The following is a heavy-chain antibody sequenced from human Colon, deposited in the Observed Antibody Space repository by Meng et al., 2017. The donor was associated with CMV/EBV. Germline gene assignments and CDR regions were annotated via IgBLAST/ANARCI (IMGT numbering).Heavy chain of an antibody. Sequence: INSGDYYWSWIRQPPGKGLEWVGYIFYSGSTYYSPSLKSRVTISVDTSKTQFSLKLSSVTAADTAVYYCARVLRKYYYDSSSSYFDYWGQGTLVTVSS. CDR3: ARVLRKYYYDSSSSYFDY. CDR2: IFYSGST. V-gene: IGHV4-30-4*01. D-gene: IGHD3-22*01. J-gene: IGHJ4*02. CDR1: INSGDYY.